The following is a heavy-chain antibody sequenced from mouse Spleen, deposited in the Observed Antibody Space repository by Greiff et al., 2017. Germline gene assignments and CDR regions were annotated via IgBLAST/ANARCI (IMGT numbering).Heavy chain of an antibody. J-gene: IGHJ3*01. Sequence: EVQLVESGGGLVKPGGSLKLSCAASGFTFSDYGMHWVRQAPEKGLEWVAYISRGSSSIHYADKVKGRFTISRDNAKNTLSLQMTSLRSEDTAMYYCARDYGPFAYWGQGTLLTVSA. V-gene: IGHV5-17*01. CDR1: GFTFSDYG. CDR3: ARDYGPFAY. D-gene: IGHD1-1*02. CDR2: ISRGSSSI.